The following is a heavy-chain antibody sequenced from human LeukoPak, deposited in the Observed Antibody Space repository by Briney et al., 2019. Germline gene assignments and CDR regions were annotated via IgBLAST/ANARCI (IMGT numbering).Heavy chain of an antibody. V-gene: IGHV4-39*07. D-gene: IGHD2-2*01. CDR1: GGSISSSSYY. CDR3: ARAAYCGSPSCYGLGNWFDP. J-gene: IGHJ5*02. Sequence: PSETLSLTCTVSGGSISSSSYYWGWIRQPPGKGLEWIGSIYYSGSTYYNPSLKSRVTISIDTSQNQFSLKLSSVTAADTAVYYCARAAYCGSPSCYGLGNWFDPWGQGTLVTVSS. CDR2: IYYSGST.